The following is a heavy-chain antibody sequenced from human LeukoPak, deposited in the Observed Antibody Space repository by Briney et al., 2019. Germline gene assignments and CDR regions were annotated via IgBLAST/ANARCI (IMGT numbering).Heavy chain of an antibody. CDR2: IYYSGST. CDR1: GGSISSYY. D-gene: IGHD5-12*01. Sequence: SETLSLTCTVSGGSISSYYWSWIRQPPGKGLEWIGYIYYSGSTNYNPSLKSRVTISVDTSKNQFSLKLSSVTAADTAVYYCARLTRGRGYSGYDYYYYYGMDVWGQGTTVTVSS. V-gene: IGHV4-59*08. CDR3: ARLTRGRGYSGYDYYYYYGMDV. J-gene: IGHJ6*02.